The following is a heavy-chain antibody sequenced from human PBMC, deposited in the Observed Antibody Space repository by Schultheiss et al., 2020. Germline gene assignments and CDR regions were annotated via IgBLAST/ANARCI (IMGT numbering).Heavy chain of an antibody. V-gene: IGHV3-52*02. CDR3: ARVGNYYDSSGPKKGPTDIYFDY. Sequence: GGSLRLSCAASGFTFSTSWMQWVCQAPEKGQGWVADIKCDGSEKYYVDSVKGRLTISRDNAKNSLSLQVNSLRAEDMTVYYCARVGNYYDSSGPKKGPTDIYFDYWGQGTLVTVSS. D-gene: IGHD3-22*01. CDR1: GFTFSTSW. CDR2: IKCDGSEK. J-gene: IGHJ4*02.